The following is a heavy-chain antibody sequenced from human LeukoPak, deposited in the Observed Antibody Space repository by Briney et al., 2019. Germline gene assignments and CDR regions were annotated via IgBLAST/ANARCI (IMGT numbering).Heavy chain of an antibody. D-gene: IGHD3-3*01. CDR2: IRYDGSNK. CDR3: AKDLLRFLEWSPFDY. Sequence: GGSLRLSCAASGFTVSSNYMSWVRQAPGKGLEWVAFIRYDGSNKYYADSVKGRFTISRDNSKNTLYLQMNSQRAEDTAVYYCAKDLLRFLEWSPFDYWGQGTLVTVSS. CDR1: GFTVSSNY. J-gene: IGHJ4*02. V-gene: IGHV3-30*02.